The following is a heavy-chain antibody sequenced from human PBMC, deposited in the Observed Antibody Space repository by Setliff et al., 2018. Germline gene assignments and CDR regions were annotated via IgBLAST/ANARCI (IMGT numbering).Heavy chain of an antibody. CDR1: GYTFTSYD. CDR3: ARGRLGPGYFDLLSSVGFDAFDI. V-gene: IGHV1-8*01. Sequence: AASVKVSCKASGYTFTSYDINWVRQATGQGLEWMGWMNPNSGDTGYAQKFQGRVTMTRNTSISTAYMELSSLRSEDTAVYYCARGRLGPGYFDLLSSVGFDAFDIWGKGTMVTVSS. D-gene: IGHD3-9*01. CDR2: MNPNSGDT. J-gene: IGHJ3*02.